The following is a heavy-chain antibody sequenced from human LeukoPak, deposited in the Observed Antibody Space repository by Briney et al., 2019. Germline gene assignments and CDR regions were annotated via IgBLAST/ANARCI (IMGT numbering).Heavy chain of an antibody. J-gene: IGHJ5*02. CDR1: GGSTSSGSYY. Sequence: PSQTLSLTCTVSGGSTSSGSYYWSWIRQPAGKGLEWIGRIYTSGSTNYNPSLKSRVTISVDTSKNQFSLKLSSVTAADTAVYYCAREIHNWFDPWGQGTLLTVSS. CDR3: AREIHNWFDP. V-gene: IGHV4-61*02. D-gene: IGHD5-18*01. CDR2: IYTSGST.